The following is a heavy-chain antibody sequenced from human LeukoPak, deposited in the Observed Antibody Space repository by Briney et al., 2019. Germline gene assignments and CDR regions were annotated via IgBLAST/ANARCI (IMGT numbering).Heavy chain of an antibody. Sequence: KPSETLSLTCTVSGGSISSYYWSWIRQPPGKGLEWIGYIYYSGSTNYNPSLKSRVTISVDTSKNQFSLKLSSVTAADTAVYYCARADGGYSYGAIWGQGTLVTVSS. CDR3: ARADGGYSYGAI. CDR2: IYYSGST. V-gene: IGHV4-59*01. CDR1: GGSISSYY. D-gene: IGHD5-18*01. J-gene: IGHJ4*02.